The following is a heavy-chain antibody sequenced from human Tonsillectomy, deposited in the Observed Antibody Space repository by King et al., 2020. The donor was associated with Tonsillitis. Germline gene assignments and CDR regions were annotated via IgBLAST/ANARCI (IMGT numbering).Heavy chain of an antibody. Sequence: QVQLQQWGAGLLKPSETLSLNCAVYGGSFSGDYWSWIRQPPGKGLEWIGEINHSGRTNYNPSLKSRVTISVDTSKNQFSLKMSSVTAADTAVYYCARERFEGQLLNNAFDYWGQGTLVTVSS. D-gene: IGHD6-6*01. V-gene: IGHV4-34*01. CDR1: GGSFSGDY. CDR3: ARERFEGQLLNNAFDY. CDR2: INHSGRT. J-gene: IGHJ4*02.